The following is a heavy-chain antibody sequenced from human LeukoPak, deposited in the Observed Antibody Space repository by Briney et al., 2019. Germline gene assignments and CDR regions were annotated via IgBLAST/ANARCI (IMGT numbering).Heavy chain of an antibody. J-gene: IGHJ6*03. CDR1: GGSFSGYY. CDR3: ARVRVRGVRYYMDV. CDR2: INHSGST. D-gene: IGHD3-10*01. V-gene: IGHV4-34*01. Sequence: PSETLSLTCAVYGGSFSGYYWSWLRQPPGKGQEWIGEINHSGSTNYNPSLKSRVTISVDTSKNQFSLKLSSVTAADTAVYYCARVRVRGVRYYMDVWGKGTTVTVSS.